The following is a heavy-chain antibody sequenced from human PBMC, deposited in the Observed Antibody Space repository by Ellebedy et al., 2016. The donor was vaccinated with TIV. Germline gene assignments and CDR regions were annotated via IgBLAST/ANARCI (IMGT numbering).Heavy chain of an antibody. Sequence: AASVKVSCKASGYTFTSYGLSWVRQAPGQGLEWMGWISAYNGNTNYAQKLQGRVNMTTDTSTSTAYMELRSLRSDDTAVYYCARLKNYYDSSGHKYYFDYWGQGTLVTVSS. CDR2: ISAYNGNT. D-gene: IGHD3-22*01. J-gene: IGHJ4*02. CDR3: ARLKNYYDSSGHKYYFDY. CDR1: GYTFTSYG. V-gene: IGHV1-18*01.